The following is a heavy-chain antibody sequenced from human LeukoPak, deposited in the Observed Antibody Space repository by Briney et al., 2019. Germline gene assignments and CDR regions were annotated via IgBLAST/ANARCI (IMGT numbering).Heavy chain of an antibody. V-gene: IGHV5-51*01. D-gene: IGHD4-17*01. J-gene: IGHJ2*01. Sequence: GESLQISCTSSGYTFASYWVGWVRQVSGKDLEWMGIIFPGDSDTRYSPSFQGQVTISADKSVSTAYLQWSSLKASDSAVYFCVRPIGDSRYRYIDLWGRGTRVTVSS. CDR3: VRPIGDSRYRYIDL. CDR2: IFPGDSDT. CDR1: GYTFASYW.